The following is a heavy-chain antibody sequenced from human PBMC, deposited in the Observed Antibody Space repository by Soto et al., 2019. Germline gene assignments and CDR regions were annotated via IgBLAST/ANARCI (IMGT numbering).Heavy chain of an antibody. V-gene: IGHV3-74*01. Sequence: EVQLVESGGGLVQPGGSLRLSCASSGFTFSSYWMHWVRQAPGKGLVWVSRINSDGSSTSYADSVKGRFTISRDNAKNTLYLQMNSLRAEDTAVYYCAREGRKETAYYDFWSGYYTRAEYFQHWGQGTLVTVSS. J-gene: IGHJ1*01. CDR1: GFTFSSYW. CDR3: AREGRKETAYYDFWSGYYTRAEYFQH. CDR2: INSDGSST. D-gene: IGHD3-3*01.